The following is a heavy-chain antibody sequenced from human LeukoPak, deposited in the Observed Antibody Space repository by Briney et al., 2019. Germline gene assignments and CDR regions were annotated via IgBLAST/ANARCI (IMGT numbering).Heavy chain of an antibody. CDR2: IYYSETT. Sequence: SEILSLTCTVSGGSINSANYYWGWLRQPPGKGLEWIGSIYYSETTYDNPSLKSRVTISIDTSKNTFYLKLRSVTASDTAVYYCARQRADYYYYYVDVWGKGTTVAVS. CDR3: ARQRADYYYYYVDV. J-gene: IGHJ6*03. CDR1: GGSINSANYY. V-gene: IGHV4-39*01.